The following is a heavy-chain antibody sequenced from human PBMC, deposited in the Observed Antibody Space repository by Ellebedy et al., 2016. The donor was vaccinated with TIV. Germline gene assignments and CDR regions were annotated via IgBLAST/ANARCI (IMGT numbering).Heavy chain of an antibody. CDR3: VKALGDYFYGMDV. J-gene: IGHJ6*02. Sequence: GESLKISCAASGFTFSSYAMSWVRQAPGKGLEWVSAISGSGGSTYYADSVKGRFTISRDNSKNTLYLQMSSLRAEDTTIYYCVKALGDYFYGMDVWGQGTTVTVSS. CDR2: ISGSGGST. V-gene: IGHV3-23*01. CDR1: GFTFSSYA. D-gene: IGHD3-16*01.